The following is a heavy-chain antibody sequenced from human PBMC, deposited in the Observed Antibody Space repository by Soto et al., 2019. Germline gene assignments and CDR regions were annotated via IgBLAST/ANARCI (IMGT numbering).Heavy chain of an antibody. Sequence: EVQLAESGGGMVQPGGSLRLSCVASGFTFSSYDMHWVLQAPGKGLEYVSSISSNGGTTYYGNSVKCRFTISRDNSKNTLYLQMGSLRAEDMSVYYCVRRGSGNYDYLGQGTLVTVSS. V-gene: IGHV3-64*01. CDR3: VRRGSGNYDY. CDR1: GFTFSSYD. D-gene: IGHD1-7*01. J-gene: IGHJ4*02. CDR2: ISSNGGTT.